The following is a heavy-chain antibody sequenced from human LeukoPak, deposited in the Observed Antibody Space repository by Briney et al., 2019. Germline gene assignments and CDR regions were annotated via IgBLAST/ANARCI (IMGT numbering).Heavy chain of an antibody. D-gene: IGHD5-18*01. CDR2: ISGSGGST. CDR1: GFTFSSYA. Sequence: AGGSLRLSCADSGFTFSSYAMSWVRQAPGKGLEWVSAISGSGGSTYYADSVKGRFTISRDNSKNTLYLRMNSLRAEDTAVYYCAKDLTAMGTGYFDYWGQGTLVTVSS. CDR3: AKDLTAMGTGYFDY. J-gene: IGHJ4*02. V-gene: IGHV3-23*01.